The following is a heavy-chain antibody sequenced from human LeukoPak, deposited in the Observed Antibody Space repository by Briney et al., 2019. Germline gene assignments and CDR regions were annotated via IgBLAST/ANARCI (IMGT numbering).Heavy chain of an antibody. CDR2: ISSSGST. D-gene: IGHD4-17*01. CDR3: ARGGDYVNPHYFDY. CDR1: GDSISSGDYY. V-gene: IGHV4-61*02. Sequence: SETLSLTCNVSGDSISSGDYYWSWIRQPAGKGLEWIGRISSSGSTNYNPSLKSRVTISVDTSKNQFSLKLSSVTAADTAVYYCARGGDYVNPHYFDYWGQGTLVTVSS. J-gene: IGHJ4*02.